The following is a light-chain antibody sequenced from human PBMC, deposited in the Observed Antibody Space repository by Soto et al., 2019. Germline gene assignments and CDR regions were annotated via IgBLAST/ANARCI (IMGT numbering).Light chain of an antibody. V-gene: IGKV2-28*01. CDR2: LGS. CDR3: MQALQTRT. Sequence: QSQPSLPFPLEEPPSTPSSPGRSLLLSNGTTYLDWYLQKPGQSPQLLIYLGSNRASGVPDRFSGSGSGTDFTLKISRVEAEDVGVYYCMQALQTRTFGQGTKVEIK. CDR1: RSLLLSNGTTY. J-gene: IGKJ1*01.